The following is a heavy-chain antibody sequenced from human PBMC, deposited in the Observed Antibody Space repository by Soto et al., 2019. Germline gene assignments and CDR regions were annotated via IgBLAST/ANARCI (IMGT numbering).Heavy chain of an antibody. J-gene: IGHJ4*02. D-gene: IGHD1-26*01. V-gene: IGHV1-8*01. Sequence: QVQLVQSGAEVKKPGASVKVSCKASGYTFTSYDINWVRQATGQGLEWMGWMNPNSGNTGYAQKFQGRVXXTXNXYISTAYMELSSLRSEDTAVYYCAVRIVGATTYFDYWGQGTLVTVSS. CDR3: AVRIVGATTYFDY. CDR2: MNPNSGNT. CDR1: GYTFTSYD.